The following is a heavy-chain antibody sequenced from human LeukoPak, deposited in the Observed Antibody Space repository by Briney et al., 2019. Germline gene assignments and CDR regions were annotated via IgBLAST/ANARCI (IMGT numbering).Heavy chain of an antibody. V-gene: IGHV5-51*01. CDR1: GYSFTSYW. CDR2: IYPGDSDT. CDR3: ARVFNHDSSGYYYVSGAFDI. D-gene: IGHD3-22*01. Sequence: GESLKISCKGSGYSFTSYWIGWVRQMPGKGLEWMGIIYPGDSDTRYSPSFQDQVTISADKSISTAYLQWSSLKASDTAMYYCARVFNHDSSGYYYVSGAFDIWGQGTMVTVSS. J-gene: IGHJ3*02.